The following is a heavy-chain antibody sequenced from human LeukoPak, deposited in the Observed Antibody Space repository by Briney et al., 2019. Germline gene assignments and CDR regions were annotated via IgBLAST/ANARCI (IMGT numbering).Heavy chain of an antibody. J-gene: IGHJ4*02. Sequence: GRSLRLSCAASGFIFSTYGMHWVRQAPGKGLEWVAVIWVNGINKYYADSVRGRFTISRDNSKNTLYLEMNSLRAEDTAVYYCVVGGSPGYWGQGTLVTVSS. CDR3: VVGGSPGY. CDR2: IWVNGINK. V-gene: IGHV3-33*01. D-gene: IGHD2-15*01. CDR1: GFIFSTYG.